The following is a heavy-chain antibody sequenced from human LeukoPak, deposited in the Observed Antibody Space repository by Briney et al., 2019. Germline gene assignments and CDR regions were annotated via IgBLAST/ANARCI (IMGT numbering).Heavy chain of an antibody. CDR2: IYPGDSDT. D-gene: IGHD6-13*01. CDR3: ARFGSSWYGGWFDP. Sequence: GESLQISCQGSGYRFTNYWIGWVRQLPGKGLEWMGIIYPGDSDTRYSPSFQGQVTISADKSISTAYLQWSSLKASDTAMYYCARFGSSWYGGWFDPWGQGTLVTVSS. CDR1: GYRFTNYW. V-gene: IGHV5-51*01. J-gene: IGHJ5*02.